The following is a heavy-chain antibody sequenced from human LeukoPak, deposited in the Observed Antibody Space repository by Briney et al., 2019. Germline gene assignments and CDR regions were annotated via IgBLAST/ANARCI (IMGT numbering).Heavy chain of an antibody. CDR2: IYYSGST. J-gene: IGHJ2*01. Sequence: PSETLSLTCAVYGGSFSGYYWSWIRQPPGKGLEWIGYIYYSGSTNYNPSLKSRVTISVDTSKNQFSLKLSSATAADTAVYYCARDNVPWYFDLWGRGTLVTVSS. V-gene: IGHV4-59*01. CDR3: ARDNVPWYFDL. CDR1: GGSFSGYY. D-gene: IGHD2-8*01.